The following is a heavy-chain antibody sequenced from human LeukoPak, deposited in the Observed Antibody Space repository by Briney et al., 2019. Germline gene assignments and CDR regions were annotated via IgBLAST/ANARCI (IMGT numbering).Heavy chain of an antibody. CDR1: GYTFTGYY. J-gene: IGHJ4*02. CDR3: ARGREVTSPRSFDY. Sequence: ASVKVSCKASGYTFTGYYMHWVRQAPGQGLEWMGWINPNSGGTNYAQKFQGRVTMTRDTSISTAYMELSRLRSDDTAVYYCARGREVTSPRSFDYWGQGTLVTVSS. D-gene: IGHD2-21*02. CDR2: INPNSGGT. V-gene: IGHV1-2*02.